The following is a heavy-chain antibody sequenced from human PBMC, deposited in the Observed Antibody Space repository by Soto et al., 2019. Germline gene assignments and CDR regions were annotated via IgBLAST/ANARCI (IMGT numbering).Heavy chain of an antibody. CDR2: IILIFGTA. CDR1: RVAFSKFI. CDR3: AKVRYSSPMGYYYGMDV. V-gene: IGHV1-69*01. D-gene: IGHD6-19*01. Sequence: QAQLEQSGGEVKKPGSSVKVSCKASRVAFSKFIVTWVRQAPGLGLEWVGGIILIFGTANYEQKFQGRVTITADESTSTSYMEVNNLRSEDTAVYYCAKVRYSSPMGYYYGMDVWGQGTTVTVSS. J-gene: IGHJ6*02.